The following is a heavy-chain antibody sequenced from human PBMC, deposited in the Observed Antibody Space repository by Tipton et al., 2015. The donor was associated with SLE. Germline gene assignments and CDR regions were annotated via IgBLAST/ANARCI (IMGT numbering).Heavy chain of an antibody. CDR2: IYHSGST. V-gene: IGHV4-38-2*01. J-gene: IGHJ4*02. CDR3: ATTYVTFPAYFDY. Sequence: TLSLTCAVSGYSISSGYYWGWIRQPPGKGLEWIGSIYHSGSTYYNPSLKSRVTISVDTSKNQFSLKLSSVTAADTAVYYCATTYVTFPAYFDYWGQATLVTVSS. CDR1: GYSISSGYY. D-gene: IGHD3-10*02.